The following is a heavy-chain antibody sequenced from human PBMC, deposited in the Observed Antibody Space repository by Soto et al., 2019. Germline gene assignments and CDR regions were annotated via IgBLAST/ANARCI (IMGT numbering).Heavy chain of an antibody. D-gene: IGHD3-3*01. CDR2: IYPGDFDT. CDR1: GYSFTSYW. J-gene: IGHJ4*02. Sequence: GEPLKISFKGSGYSFTSYWIGWVRQMPGKVLGLMGIIYPGDFDTRYSPSFQGQVTISADKSISTAYLQWSSLKASDTAMYYCARLTRFLGYVEGKYWGEGTRVTDST. V-gene: IGHV5-51*01. CDR3: ARLTRFLGYVEGKY.